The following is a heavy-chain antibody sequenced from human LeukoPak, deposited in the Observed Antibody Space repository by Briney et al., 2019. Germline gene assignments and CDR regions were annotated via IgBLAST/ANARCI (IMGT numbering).Heavy chain of an antibody. Sequence: GGSLRLSCAAPGFSFSSYNLNWVRQAPGKGLEWVSSLSTSSSYIYYADSVKGRFTVSRDNARNSLELQMNSLRAEDTAVYYCARSRRDGDYLFNAFDIWGQGTMVTVSS. V-gene: IGHV3-21*01. CDR2: LSTSSSYI. D-gene: IGHD4-17*01. J-gene: IGHJ3*02. CDR3: ARSRRDGDYLFNAFDI. CDR1: GFSFSSYN.